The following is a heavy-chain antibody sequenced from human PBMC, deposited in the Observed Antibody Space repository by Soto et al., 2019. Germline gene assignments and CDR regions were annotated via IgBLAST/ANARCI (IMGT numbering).Heavy chain of an antibody. D-gene: IGHD2-21*02. CDR3: ARAPSIWVTTPSWYFDL. CDR1: GVSINDYY. CDR2: VYHSGST. V-gene: IGHV4-59*08. J-gene: IGHJ2*01. Sequence: SETLSLTCTVSGVSINDYYWSWIRQSPGKGLEWIGYVYHSGSTNYNPSLKSRVTMSLDTSKNQFSLKLSSVTAADTAVYYCARAPSIWVTTPSWYFDLWGRGTLVTVSS.